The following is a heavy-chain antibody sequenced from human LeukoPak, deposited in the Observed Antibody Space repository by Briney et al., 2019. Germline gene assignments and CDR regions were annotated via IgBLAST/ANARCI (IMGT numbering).Heavy chain of an antibody. CDR2: IIPIFGTA. J-gene: IGHJ4*02. CDR1: GSTFSSYA. Sequence: GSSVKVSCKASGSTFSSYAISWVRQAPGQGLEWMGGIIPIFGTANYAQKFQGSVTITTDESTSTAYMELSSLRSEDTAVYYCARVGDYRGGYYFDYWGQGTLVTVSS. CDR3: ARVGDYRGGYYFDY. D-gene: IGHD4-17*01. V-gene: IGHV1-69*05.